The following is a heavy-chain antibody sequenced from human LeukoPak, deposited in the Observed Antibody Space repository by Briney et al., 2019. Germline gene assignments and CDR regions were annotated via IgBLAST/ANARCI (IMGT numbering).Heavy chain of an antibody. CDR2: KFSHDGST. D-gene: IGHD2-8*01. Sequence: GASVNVSCTTSGYSFNIHHVHWVRQAPGQGLEWMGVKFSHDGSTSNTQKFQGRITMTRDTSTSTVYMELSSLRSEDTAVYYCARDSYCTNGVCYSNPVRDYWGQGTLVTVSS. CDR3: ARDSYCTNGVCYSNPVRDY. V-gene: IGHV1-46*02. J-gene: IGHJ4*02. CDR1: GYSFNIHH.